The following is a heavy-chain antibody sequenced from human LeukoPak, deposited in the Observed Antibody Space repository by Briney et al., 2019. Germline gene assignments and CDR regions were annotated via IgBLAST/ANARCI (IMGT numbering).Heavy chain of an antibody. V-gene: IGHV3-7*01. Sequence: PGGSLRLSCAASGFTFSSYWMSWVRQAPGKGLEWVANIKQDGSEKYYVDSVKGRFTISRDNAKNSLYPQMNSLRAEDTAVYYCARVPKLQWLVGGDYWGQETLVTVSS. J-gene: IGHJ4*02. D-gene: IGHD6-19*01. CDR3: ARVPKLQWLVGGDY. CDR2: IKQDGSEK. CDR1: GFTFSSYW.